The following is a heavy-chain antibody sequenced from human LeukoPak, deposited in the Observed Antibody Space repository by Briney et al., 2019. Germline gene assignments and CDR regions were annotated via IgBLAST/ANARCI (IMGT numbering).Heavy chain of an antibody. CDR2: IYYNDDK. D-gene: IGHD4/OR15-4a*01. CDR1: GFSLTTSGVG. CDR3: THRRELYDYGGHGFEH. V-gene: IGHV2-5*01. J-gene: IGHJ4*02. Sequence: SGPTLVNPTQTLTLTCTFSGFSLTTSGVGAGWIRQPPGKALEWLASIYYNDDKRFSTSLRSRLTITKGTSKNQVVLTMTNMDPVDTATYYCTHRRELYDYGGHGFEHWGQGTLVTVSS.